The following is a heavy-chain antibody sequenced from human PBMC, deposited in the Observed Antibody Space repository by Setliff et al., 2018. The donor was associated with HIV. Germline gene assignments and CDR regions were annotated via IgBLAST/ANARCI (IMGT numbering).Heavy chain of an antibody. J-gene: IGHJ1*01. D-gene: IGHD3-10*01. V-gene: IGHV3-30*02. Sequence: PGGSLRLSCEASAFIFSSYGMHWVRQAPGKGLEWIAFIRYDGSNKYYADSVKGRFTISRDNSKNTLYLRMNSLRAEDTAVYYCAQAQTSVSGSYYQYLQHWGQGTLVTVSS. CDR1: AFIFSSYG. CDR3: AQAQTSVSGSYYQYLQH. CDR2: IRYDGSNK.